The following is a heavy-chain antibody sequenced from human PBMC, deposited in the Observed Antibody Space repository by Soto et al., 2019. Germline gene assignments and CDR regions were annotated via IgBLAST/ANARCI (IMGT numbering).Heavy chain of an antibody. D-gene: IGHD5-18*01. V-gene: IGHV1-3*01. Sequence: ASVKVSCKASGYTFTSYAMHWVRQAPGQRLEWMGWINAGNGNTKYSQKFQGRVTITRDTSASTAYMELSSLRSEDTAVYYCERGASYHAFDIWGQGTMVTVSS. CDR2: INAGNGNT. J-gene: IGHJ3*02. CDR3: ERGASYHAFDI. CDR1: GYTFTSYA.